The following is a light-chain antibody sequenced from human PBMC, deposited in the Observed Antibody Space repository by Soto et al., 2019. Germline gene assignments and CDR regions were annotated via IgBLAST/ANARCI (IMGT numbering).Light chain of an antibody. V-gene: IGLV2-8*01. Sequence: QSALTQPPSASGSPGQSVTISCTGTSSDVGGYNYVSWYQQHTGKAPKLMIYEVSKRPSGVPDRFSGSKSGNTASLTVSGLQAEDEADYYCSSDAGSNNWVFGGGTKLTVL. J-gene: IGLJ3*02. CDR2: EVS. CDR1: SSDVGGYNY. CDR3: SSDAGSNNWV.